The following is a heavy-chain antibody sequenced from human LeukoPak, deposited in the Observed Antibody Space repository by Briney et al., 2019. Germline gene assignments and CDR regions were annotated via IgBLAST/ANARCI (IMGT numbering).Heavy chain of an antibody. CDR2: ISYDGSNK. CDR3: ARVKGSSWSSYYFDY. CDR1: GFTFSSYA. J-gene: IGHJ4*02. Sequence: PGGSLRLSCAASGFTFSSYAMHWVRQAPGKGLEWVAVISYDGSNKYYADSVKGRFTISRDNSKNTLYLQMNSLRAEDTAVYYCARVKGSSWSSYYFDYWGQGTLVTVSS. V-gene: IGHV3-30-3*01. D-gene: IGHD6-13*01.